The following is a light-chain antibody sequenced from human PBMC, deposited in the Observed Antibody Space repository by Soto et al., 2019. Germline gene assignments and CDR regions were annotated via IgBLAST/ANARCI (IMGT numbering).Light chain of an antibody. J-gene: IGKJ5*01. Sequence: EIVLTQSPGTLSLSPGERATLSCRASQSVTSTYLAWYQQKPGQAPRLLIYGASTRATGIPDRFSGSGSGTDFTLTISGLEPEDFAVYYCQQYNYWPPKITFGQGTRLEIK. V-gene: IGKV3-20*01. CDR1: QSVTSTY. CDR3: QQYNYWPPKIT. CDR2: GAS.